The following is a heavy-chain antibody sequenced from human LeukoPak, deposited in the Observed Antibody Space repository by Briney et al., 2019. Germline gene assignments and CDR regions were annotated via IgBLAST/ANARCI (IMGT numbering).Heavy chain of an antibody. CDR1: GFTFSSYG. Sequence: SGGSLRLSCAASGFTFSSYGMSWVRQAPGKGLEWVSAISGSGGTTYYADSVKGRFTISRDNSKNTLYLQMNSLRAEDTAVYYCAKDSPVGDTTFVAFDIWGQGTMVTVSS. CDR2: ISGSGGTT. V-gene: IGHV3-23*01. D-gene: IGHD1-26*01. CDR3: AKDSPVGDTTFVAFDI. J-gene: IGHJ3*02.